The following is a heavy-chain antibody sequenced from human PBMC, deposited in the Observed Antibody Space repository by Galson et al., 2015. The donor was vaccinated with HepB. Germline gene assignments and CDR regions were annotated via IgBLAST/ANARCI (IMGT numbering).Heavy chain of an antibody. J-gene: IGHJ1*01. V-gene: IGHV3-23*01. CDR2: MSDNGDNT. D-gene: IGHD6-19*01. Sequence: EWVSGMSDNGDNTFYADSVKGRFTISGDISKNTVYLQMNSLRVEDTAVYYCATRSGASGWYSYFQHWGQGTLVTVSS. CDR3: ATRSGASGWYSYFQH.